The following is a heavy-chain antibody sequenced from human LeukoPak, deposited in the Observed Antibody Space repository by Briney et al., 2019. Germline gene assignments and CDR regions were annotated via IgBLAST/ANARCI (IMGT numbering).Heavy chain of an antibody. D-gene: IGHD2-15*01. CDR2: ISRGGDVT. CDR3: AARPGEVAVPYDY. J-gene: IGHJ4*02. Sequence: PGGSLRLPYAASGFTFSTYAMTWVRQAPGKGLEWVSLISRGGDVTYYADSVKGRFTISRDSSKNTLYLQMHSLRAEDTAVYYCAARPGEVAVPYDYWGQGTLVTVSS. CDR1: GFTFSTYA. V-gene: IGHV3-23*01.